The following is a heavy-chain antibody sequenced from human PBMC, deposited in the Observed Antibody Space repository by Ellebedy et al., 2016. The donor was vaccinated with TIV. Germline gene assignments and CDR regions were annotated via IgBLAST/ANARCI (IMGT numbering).Heavy chain of an antibody. J-gene: IGHJ4*02. CDR1: GFTFSSYG. Sequence: PGGSLRLSCAASGFTFSSYGMHWVRQAPGKGLEWVAVIWYDGSNKYYADSVKGRFTISRDNSKNTLYLQMNSLRAEDTAVYYCARSGPAAAIIPRLFDYWGQGNLVTVSS. D-gene: IGHD2-2*01. V-gene: IGHV3-33*08. CDR2: IWYDGSNK. CDR3: ARSGPAAAIIPRLFDY.